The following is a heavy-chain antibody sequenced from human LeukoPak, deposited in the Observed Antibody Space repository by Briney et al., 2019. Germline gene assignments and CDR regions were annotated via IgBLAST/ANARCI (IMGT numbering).Heavy chain of an antibody. J-gene: IGHJ4*02. CDR2: IKTDGSST. V-gene: IGHV3-74*01. CDR1: GFTFSSYW. CDR3: ASSLGALI. D-gene: IGHD1-26*01. Sequence: GGSLRLSCEASGFTFSSYWMHWVRQAPGQGLVWVSRIKTDGSSTNYADSVKGRFTISRDNAKNTVYLQMNSLRAEDTAVYYCASSLGALIWGQGTLVTVPS.